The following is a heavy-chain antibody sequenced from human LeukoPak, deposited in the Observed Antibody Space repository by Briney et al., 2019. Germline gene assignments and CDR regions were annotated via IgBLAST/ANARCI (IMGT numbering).Heavy chain of an antibody. J-gene: IGHJ4*02. V-gene: IGHV3-23*01. CDR1: GFTFSSYA. CDR2: MSGGGGST. CDR3: AKTSSGWYPFDY. D-gene: IGHD6-19*01. Sequence: GGSLRLSCAASGFTFSSYAMSWVRQAQGQGLEWVSGMSGGGGSTYYADSVKGRFTISRDNSKNTLYLQMNSLRAEDTAIYYCAKTSSGWYPFDYWGQGTLVTVSS.